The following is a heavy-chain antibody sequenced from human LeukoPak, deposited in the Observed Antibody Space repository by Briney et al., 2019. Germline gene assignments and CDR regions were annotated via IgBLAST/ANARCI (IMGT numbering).Heavy chain of an antibody. CDR2: LSGSGGST. D-gene: IGHD3-22*01. J-gene: IGHJ4*02. CDR1: GFTFSSYA. CDR3: ARGGSYYYDTSAYFAY. Sequence: GGSLRLSCAASGFTFSSYAMSWVRQAPGKGLEWVSALSGSGGSTYYADSVKGRFTISRDNSKNTPYLQMNSLRAEDTAVYYCARGGSYYYDTSAYFAYWGQGTLVTVSS. V-gene: IGHV3-23*01.